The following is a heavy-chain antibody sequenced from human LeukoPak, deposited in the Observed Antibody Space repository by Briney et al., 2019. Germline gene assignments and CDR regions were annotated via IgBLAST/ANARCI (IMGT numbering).Heavy chain of an antibody. CDR1: GGSISSYY. D-gene: IGHD3-22*01. CDR3: ARDPYDTSANDAFDI. Sequence: SETLSLTCTVSGGSISSYYWSWIRQPAGKRLEWIGRIYTTGRTNYNPSLKSRVTISVDTSKNQFSLNLTSVTAADTAMYYCARDPYDTSANDAFDIWGQGTMVSVSS. V-gene: IGHV4-4*07. J-gene: IGHJ3*02. CDR2: IYTTGRT.